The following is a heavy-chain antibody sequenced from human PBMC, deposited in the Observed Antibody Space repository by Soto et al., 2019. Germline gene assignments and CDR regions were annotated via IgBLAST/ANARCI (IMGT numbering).Heavy chain of an antibody. CDR1: GGSFSPNY. J-gene: IGHJ6*02. Sequence: SETLSLTCTMSGGSFSPNYWSWIRQPPGKALEWVGYIYYGGTSSYNPSLKSRVTISLDTSKSQVSLRLSSVTAADTAVYYCSSGFDILTGYPRGDYYGIVVWGQGTTVTVSS. CDR3: SSGFDILTGYPRGDYYGIVV. CDR2: IYYGGTS. D-gene: IGHD3-9*01. V-gene: IGHV4-59*12.